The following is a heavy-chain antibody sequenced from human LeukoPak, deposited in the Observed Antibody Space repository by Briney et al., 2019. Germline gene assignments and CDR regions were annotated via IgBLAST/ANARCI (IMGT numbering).Heavy chain of an antibody. Sequence: ASVKVSCKASGGTFSSYAISWVRQAPGQGLEWMGWMNPNSGNTGYAQKFQGRVTITRNTSISTAYMELSSLRSEDTAVYYCARGGAGDSLDPRGQGTLVTVSS. J-gene: IGHJ5*02. D-gene: IGHD2-21*01. CDR3: ARGGAGDSLDP. V-gene: IGHV1-8*03. CDR2: MNPNSGNT. CDR1: GGTFSSYA.